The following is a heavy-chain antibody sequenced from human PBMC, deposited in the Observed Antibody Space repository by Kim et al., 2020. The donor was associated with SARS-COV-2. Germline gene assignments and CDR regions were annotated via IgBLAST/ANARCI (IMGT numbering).Heavy chain of an antibody. J-gene: IGHJ5*01. V-gene: IGHV4-39*01. CDR2: IFYSGST. CDR1: GGSISGSSDY. D-gene: IGHD2-2*01. CDR3: VRNVTRGSEVADIVGVAAPKINWFES. Sequence: SETLSLTCTVSGGSISGSSDYWGWIRQPPGKGLEWIGSIFYSGSTHYNPSLKSRVTISVDTSKNQFTLRLSSLTVADTAVYFCVRNVTRGSEVADIVGVAAPKINWFESWGQGTLFTVSS.